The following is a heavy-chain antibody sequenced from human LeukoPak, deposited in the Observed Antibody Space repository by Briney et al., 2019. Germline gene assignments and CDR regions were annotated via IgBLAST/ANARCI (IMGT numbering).Heavy chain of an antibody. D-gene: IGHD6-19*01. CDR2: ISGSGGST. CDR1: GFTFSSYA. Sequence: GGSLRLSCAASGFTFSSYAMSWVRQAPGKGLEWVSAISGSGGSTYYADSVKGRFTISRDNSKNTLYLQMNSLRADDTAIYYCTRDIPDSSYEFWGQGTLVTVSS. V-gene: IGHV3-23*01. CDR3: TRDIPDSSYEF. J-gene: IGHJ4*02.